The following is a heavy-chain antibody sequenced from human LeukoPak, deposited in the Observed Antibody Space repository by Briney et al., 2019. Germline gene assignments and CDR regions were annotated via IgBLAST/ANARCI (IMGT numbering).Heavy chain of an antibody. D-gene: IGHD6-13*01. V-gene: IGHV4-34*01. Sequence: KSSETLSLTCAVYGGSSSGYYWNWIRQPPGKGLEWIGEINHSGSTNYNPSLKSRVTISVDTSKNQFSLKLSSVTAADTAVYYCASSAAEYLYYFDYWGQGTLVTVSS. CDR1: GGSSSGYY. CDR2: INHSGST. CDR3: ASSAAEYLYYFDY. J-gene: IGHJ4*02.